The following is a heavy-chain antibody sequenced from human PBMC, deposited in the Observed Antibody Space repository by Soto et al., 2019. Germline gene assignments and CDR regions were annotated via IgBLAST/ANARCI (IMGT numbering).Heavy chain of an antibody. Sequence: QVQLVESGGGLVKPGGSLRLSCAASGFTFSDYYMSWMRQAPGKGLAWVSYISSSGTTMYYADSVKGRFTISRDNVKNGLYLQMNRLRAEDTGVYYCARGILGPAAMFGLFVCWGQGTLVTVSS. CDR1: GFTFSDYY. CDR3: ARGILGPAAMFGLFVC. D-gene: IGHD2-2*01. CDR2: ISSSGTTM. V-gene: IGHV3-11*04. J-gene: IGHJ4*02.